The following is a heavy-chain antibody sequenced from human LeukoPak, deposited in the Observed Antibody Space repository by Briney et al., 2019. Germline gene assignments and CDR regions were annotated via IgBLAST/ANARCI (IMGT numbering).Heavy chain of an antibody. J-gene: IGHJ6*02. V-gene: IGHV3-30*04. CDR1: GFTFSSYA. D-gene: IGHD4-23*01. CDR3: ARASDYGGSYYYYYGMDV. Sequence: GRSLRLSCAASGFTFSSYAMHWVRQAPGKGLEWVAVISYDGSNKYYADSVKGRFTIPRDNSKNTLYLQMNSLRAEDTAVYYCARASDYGGSYYYYYGMDVWGQGTTVTVSS. CDR2: ISYDGSNK.